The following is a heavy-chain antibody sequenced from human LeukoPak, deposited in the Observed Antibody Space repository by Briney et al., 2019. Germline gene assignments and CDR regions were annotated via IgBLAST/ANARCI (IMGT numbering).Heavy chain of an antibody. D-gene: IGHD4-23*01. CDR3: ARDQVVNNYFDY. Sequence: GGSLRLSCAASGFTFSSYAMHWVRQAPGKGLEWVAVISYDGSNKYYVDSVKGRFTISRDNSKNTLYLQMNSLRAEDTAVYYCARDQVVNNYFDYWGQGALVTVSS. CDR1: GFTFSSYA. CDR2: ISYDGSNK. V-gene: IGHV3-30-3*01. J-gene: IGHJ4*02.